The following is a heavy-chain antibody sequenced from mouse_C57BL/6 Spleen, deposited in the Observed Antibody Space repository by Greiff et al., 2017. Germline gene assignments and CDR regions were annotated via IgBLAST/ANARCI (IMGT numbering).Heavy chain of an antibody. Sequence: EVQLQQSGPELVKPGASVKISCKASGYTFTDYYMNWVKQSHGKSLEWIGDINPNNGGTSYNQKFKGKATLTVDKSSSTAYMELRSLTSEDSAVYYCARSGYLLYAMDYWGQGTSVTVSS. J-gene: IGHJ4*01. CDR2: INPNNGGT. D-gene: IGHD2-2*01. CDR1: GYTFTDYY. V-gene: IGHV1-26*01. CDR3: ARSGYLLYAMDY.